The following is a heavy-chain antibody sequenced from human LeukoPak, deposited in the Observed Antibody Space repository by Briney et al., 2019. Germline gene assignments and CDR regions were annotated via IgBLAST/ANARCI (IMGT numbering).Heavy chain of an antibody. V-gene: IGHV4-61*02. CDR1: GGSISSGSYY. CDR2: IYTSGST. J-gene: IGHJ6*02. D-gene: IGHD2-2*01. CDR3: ARDNQVPGYYYYGMDV. Sequence: PSQTLSLTCTGSGGSISSGSYYWSWIRQPAGKGLEWIGRIYTSGSTNYNPSLKSRVTISVDTSKNQFSLKLSSVTAADTAVYYCARDNQVPGYYYYGMDVWGQGTTVTVSS.